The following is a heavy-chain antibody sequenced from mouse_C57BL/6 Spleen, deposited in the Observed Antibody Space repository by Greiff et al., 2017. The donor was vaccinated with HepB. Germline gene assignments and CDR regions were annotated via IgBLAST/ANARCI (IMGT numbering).Heavy chain of an antibody. V-gene: IGHV1-64*01. Sequence: QVQLQQPGAELVKPGALVKLSCKASGYTFTSYWMHWVKQRPGQGLEWIGMIHPNSGSTNYNEKFKSKATLTVDKSSSTAYMQLSSLTSEDSAVYYCARSIRGDYFDYWGQGTTLTVSS. J-gene: IGHJ2*01. CDR1: GYTFTSYW. CDR3: ARSIRGDYFDY. CDR2: IHPNSGST.